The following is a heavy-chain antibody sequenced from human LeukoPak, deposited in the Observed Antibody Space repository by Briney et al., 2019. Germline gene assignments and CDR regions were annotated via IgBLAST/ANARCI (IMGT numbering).Heavy chain of an antibody. CDR3: AKFRSAAVADRWLDY. CDR1: GFTFSSYA. CDR2: ISPGGGST. D-gene: IGHD6-19*01. Sequence: GGSPRLSCVASGFTFSSYAMSWVRQAPGKGLEWVSAISPGGGSTFYADSVKGRFTISRDNSKSTLYLQMNSLRAEDTAVYYCAKFRSAAVADRWLDYWGQGTLVTVSS. V-gene: IGHV3-23*01. J-gene: IGHJ4*02.